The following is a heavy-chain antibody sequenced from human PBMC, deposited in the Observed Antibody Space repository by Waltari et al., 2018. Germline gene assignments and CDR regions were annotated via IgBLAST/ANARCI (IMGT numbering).Heavy chain of an antibody. Sequence: VSLISWDGGSTYYADSVKGRFTISRDNSKNSLYLQMNSLRTEDTALYYCAKDVLRYSSSWYTFDYWGQGTLVTVSS. J-gene: IGHJ4*02. D-gene: IGHD6-13*01. CDR2: ISWDGGST. CDR3: AKDVLRYSSSWYTFDY. V-gene: IGHV3-43*01.